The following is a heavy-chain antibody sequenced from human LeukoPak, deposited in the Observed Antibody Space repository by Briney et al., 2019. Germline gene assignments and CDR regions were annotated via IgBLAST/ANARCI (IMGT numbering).Heavy chain of an antibody. V-gene: IGHV4-39*01. D-gene: IGHD2-15*01. CDR1: GGSVSNSNYY. J-gene: IGHJ4*02. CDR3: ARQRGYCSGGSCYGMFDY. CDR2: IYYSGSA. Sequence: SETLSLTCTVSGGSVSNSNYYCGWVRQPPGKGLEWIGSIYYSGSAYYNPSLKSRVTISVDTSKNQFSLKLSSVTAADTAVYYCARQRGYCSGGSCYGMFDYWGQGTLVTVSS.